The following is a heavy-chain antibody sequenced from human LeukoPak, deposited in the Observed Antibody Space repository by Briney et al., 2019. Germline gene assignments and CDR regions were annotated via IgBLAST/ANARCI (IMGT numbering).Heavy chain of an antibody. CDR1: GYTFIGYN. J-gene: IGHJ4*02. D-gene: IGHD6-6*01. Sequence: ASVTGSCKASGYTFIGYNMHWVRQAPGQGLEWMGWINPNSGGTNYAESFQGRVTMTRDTSISTAYMELSRLRSDDTAIYYCALVGAALDYWGQETMVTASS. CDR3: ALVGAALDY. CDR2: INPNSGGT. V-gene: IGHV1-2*02.